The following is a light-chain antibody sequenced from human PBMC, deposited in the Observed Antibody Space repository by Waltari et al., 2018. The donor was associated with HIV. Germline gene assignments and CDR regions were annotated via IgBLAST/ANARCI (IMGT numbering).Light chain of an antibody. CDR2: RNN. J-gene: IGLJ2*01. Sequence: QSVLTQPPSASGAPGQRVTISCSGSSSNIGSNFLYWYPQLPGTAPKLLIYRNNQRPSGVPDRFSGSKSGTSASLAISGLRSEDEADYYCAAWTDSRYVVFGGGTKLTVL. CDR1: SSNIGSNF. V-gene: IGLV1-47*01. CDR3: AAWTDSRYVV.